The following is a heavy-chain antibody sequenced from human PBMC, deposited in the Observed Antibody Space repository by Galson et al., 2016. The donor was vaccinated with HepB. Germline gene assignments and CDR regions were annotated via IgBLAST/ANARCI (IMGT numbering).Heavy chain of an antibody. Sequence: SLRLSCAASGFTFSDYYMNWIRQAPGKGLEWVSYISSSGSYIYYADPVKGRFTISRDNSKNTLYLQMNSLRAEDTAVYYCAREDSSGYYYFDYWGQGTLVTVSS. CDR3: AREDSSGYYYFDY. V-gene: IGHV3-11*04. J-gene: IGHJ4*02. CDR1: GFTFSDYY. CDR2: ISSSGSYI. D-gene: IGHD3-22*01.